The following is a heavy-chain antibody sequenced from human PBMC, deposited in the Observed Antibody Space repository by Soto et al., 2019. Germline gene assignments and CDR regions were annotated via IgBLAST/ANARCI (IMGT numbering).Heavy chain of an antibody. V-gene: IGHV3-21*01. D-gene: IGHD3-16*01. CDR2: ISTTSKYI. CDR3: ASDYDYVWGSYPGVLDY. CDR1: GFTFSSFS. Sequence: PGGSLRLSCTPSGFTFSSFSMNWVRQAPGKGLEWVSSISTTSKYIYYADSVKGRFTISRDNSKNTLYLQMNSLRAEDTAVYYCASDYDYVWGSYPGVLDYWGQGTLVTVSS. J-gene: IGHJ4*02.